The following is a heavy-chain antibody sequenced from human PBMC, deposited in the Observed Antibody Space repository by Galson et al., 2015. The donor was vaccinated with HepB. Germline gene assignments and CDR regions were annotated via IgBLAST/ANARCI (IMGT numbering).Heavy chain of an antibody. V-gene: IGHV1-69*13. CDR2: IITSYGTA. CDR3: ASGSTYVHGDYSDY. Sequence: SVKVSCKASGCTFSSYAINWVRQAPGQGLEWMGWIITSYGTANYSQKFQGRVTITADESASTAYMELSSLRSEDTAVYYCASGSTYVHGDYSDYWGPGTLVTVSS. D-gene: IGHD4-17*01. CDR1: GCTFSSYA. J-gene: IGHJ4*02.